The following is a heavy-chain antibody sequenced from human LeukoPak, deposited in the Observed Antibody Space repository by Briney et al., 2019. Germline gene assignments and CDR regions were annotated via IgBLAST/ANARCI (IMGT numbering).Heavy chain of an antibody. Sequence: GGFLRRSCAAPGCTFDDYGRYWVGQAAGEGPGSVSSMEWNCGSIAYADSVKGRFTISRDNAKNSLYLQMNSLRAEDTALYYCAKLEGYSSKSHLYYFDYWGQGTLVTVSS. CDR2: MEWNCGSI. D-gene: IGHD6-13*01. CDR1: GCTFDDYG. J-gene: IGHJ4*02. CDR3: AKLEGYSSKSHLYYFDY. V-gene: IGHV3-9*01.